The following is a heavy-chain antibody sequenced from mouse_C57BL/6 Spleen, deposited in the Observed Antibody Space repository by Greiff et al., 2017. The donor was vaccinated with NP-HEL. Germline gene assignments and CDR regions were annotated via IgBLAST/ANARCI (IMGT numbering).Heavy chain of an antibody. Sequence: EVKLMESGEGLVKPGGSLKLSCAASGFTFSSYAMSWVRQTPEKRLEWVAYISSGGDYIYYADTVKGRFTISRDNARNTLYLQMSSLKSEDTAMYYCTREGYGGYFDVWGTGTTVTVSS. D-gene: IGHD3-1*01. CDR1: GFTFSSYA. V-gene: IGHV5-9-1*02. CDR3: TREGYGGYFDV. J-gene: IGHJ1*03. CDR2: ISSGGDYI.